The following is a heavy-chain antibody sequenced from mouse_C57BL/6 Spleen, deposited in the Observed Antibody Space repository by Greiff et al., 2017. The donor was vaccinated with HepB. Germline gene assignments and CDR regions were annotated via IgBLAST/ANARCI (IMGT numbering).Heavy chain of an antibody. CDR1: GYSFTGYY. CDR3: ARNYGNYFFDY. D-gene: IGHD2-1*01. CDR2: INPSTGGT. V-gene: IGHV1-42*01. J-gene: IGHJ2*01. Sequence: VHVKQSGPELVKPGASVKISCKASGYSFTGYYMNWVKQSPEKSLEWIGEINPSTGGTTYNQKFKAKATLTVDKSSSTAYMQLKSLTSEDSAVYYCARNYGNYFFDYWGQGTTLTVSS.